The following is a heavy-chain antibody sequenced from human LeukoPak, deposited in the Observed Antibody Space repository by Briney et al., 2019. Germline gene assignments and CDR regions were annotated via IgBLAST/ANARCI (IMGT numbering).Heavy chain of an antibody. CDR1: GGTFSSYA. CDR3: ARSLQDDYNYYYYYYMDV. CDR2: IIPIFGTA. V-gene: IGHV1-69*05. D-gene: IGHD4-11*01. Sequence: SVKVSCKASGGTFSSYAISWVRQAPGQGLEWMGGIIPIFGTANYAQKFQGRVTITTDESTSTAYMELSSLRSEDTAVYYCARSLQDDYNYYYYYYMDVWGKGTTVTVSS. J-gene: IGHJ6*03.